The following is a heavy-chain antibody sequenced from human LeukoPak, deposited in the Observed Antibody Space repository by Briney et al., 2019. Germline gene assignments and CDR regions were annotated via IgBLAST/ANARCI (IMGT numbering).Heavy chain of an antibody. V-gene: IGHV4-34*09. CDR2: INHSGST. J-gene: IGHJ4*02. Sequence: SETLSLTCAVYGGSFSGYYWSWIRQPPGKGLEWIGEINHSGSTYYNPSLKSRVTISVDTSKNQFSLKLSSVTAADTAVYYCARSRSGYYSYYFDYWGQGTLVTVSS. D-gene: IGHD3-22*01. CDR1: GGSFSGYY. CDR3: ARSRSGYYSYYFDY.